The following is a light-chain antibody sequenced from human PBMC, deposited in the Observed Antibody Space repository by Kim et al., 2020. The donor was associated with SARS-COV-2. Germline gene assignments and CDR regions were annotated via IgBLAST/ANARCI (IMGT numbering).Light chain of an antibody. J-gene: IGLJ3*02. V-gene: IGLV3-19*01. CDR2: GKN. Sequence: SSELTQDPAVSVALGQTVRITCQGDSLRSYXASXXQQXXXXAXVLVIYGKNNRPSGIPDRFSGSSSGNTASLTITGAXAEDEADYYCNSXXSSXNPVFGG. CDR1: SLRSYX. CDR3: NSXXSSXNPV.